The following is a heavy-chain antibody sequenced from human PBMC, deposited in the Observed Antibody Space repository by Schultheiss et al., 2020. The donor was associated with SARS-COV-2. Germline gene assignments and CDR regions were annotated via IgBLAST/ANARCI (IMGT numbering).Heavy chain of an antibody. V-gene: IGHV4-31*01. D-gene: IGHD2-2*01. CDR2: IYYSGST. CDR3: ARAQLGYCSSTSCYTHRGFDY. J-gene: IGHJ4*02. Sequence: SETLSLTCTVSGGSISSGGYYWSWIRQHPGKGLEWIGYIYYSGSTYYNPSLKSLVTISVDTSKNQFSLKLSSVTAADTAVYYCARAQLGYCSSTSCYTHRGFDYWGQGTLVTVSS. CDR1: GGSISSGGYY.